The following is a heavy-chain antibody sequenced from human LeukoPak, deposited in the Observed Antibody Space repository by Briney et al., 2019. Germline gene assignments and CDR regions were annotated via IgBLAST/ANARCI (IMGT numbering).Heavy chain of an antibody. V-gene: IGHV1-8*01. CDR3: ARGLGALSYYGSGSYYTNWFDP. CDR2: MNPNSGNT. Sequence: ASVRVSCKASGYTFTSYDINWVRQAPGQGREGMGWMNPNSGNTGYAQKFQGRVTMTRNTSISTAYMELSSLRSEDTAVYYCARGLGALSYYGSGSYYTNWFDPWGQGTLVTVSS. CDR1: GYTFTSYD. D-gene: IGHD3-10*01. J-gene: IGHJ5*02.